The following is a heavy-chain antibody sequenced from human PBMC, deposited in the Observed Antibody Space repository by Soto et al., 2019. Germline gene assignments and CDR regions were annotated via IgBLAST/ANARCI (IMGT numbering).Heavy chain of an antibody. CDR1: GFTFSSYG. V-gene: IGHV3-30*03. CDR3: ARGGHLGSGNYYNPYYVDY. CDR2: ISYDGSNK. J-gene: IGHJ4*02. Sequence: QVQLVESGGGVVQPGRSLRLSCAASGFTFSSYGMHWVRQAPGKGLEWVAVISYDGSNKYYADSVKGRFTISRDNSKNTLYLQMNSLRAEDTAVYYCARGGHLGSGNYYNPYYVDYWGQGTLVTVSS. D-gene: IGHD3-10*01.